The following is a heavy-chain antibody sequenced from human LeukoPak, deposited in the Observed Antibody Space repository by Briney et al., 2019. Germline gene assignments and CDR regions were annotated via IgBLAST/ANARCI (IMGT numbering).Heavy chain of an antibody. CDR3: AREEFWSGYSQGYGMDV. J-gene: IGHJ6*02. CDR1: GFTFSSYA. Sequence: GGSLRLSCAASGFTFSSYAMHWVRQAPGKGLEWVAVIWYDGSNKYYADSVKGRFTISRDNSKNTLYLQMNSLRAEDTAVYYCAREEFWSGYSQGYGMDVWGQGTTVTVSS. CDR2: IWYDGSNK. D-gene: IGHD3-3*01. V-gene: IGHV3-33*08.